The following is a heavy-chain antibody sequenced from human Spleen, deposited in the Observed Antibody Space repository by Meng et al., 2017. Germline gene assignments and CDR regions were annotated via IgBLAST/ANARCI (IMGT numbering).Heavy chain of an antibody. CDR2: IDWDDYK. CDR3: ARMYIGDPGMDV. Sequence: SGPTLVKPTQTLTLTCTISGFSITTSGMRVSWIRQSPGKALEWLARIDWDDYKVYSTSLKTRLTISKDTSKNQVVLTMTNLDPVDSATYYCARMYIGDPGMDVWGQGTTVTVSS. J-gene: IGHJ6*02. D-gene: IGHD2-21*02. V-gene: IGHV2-70*04. CDR1: GFSITTSGMR.